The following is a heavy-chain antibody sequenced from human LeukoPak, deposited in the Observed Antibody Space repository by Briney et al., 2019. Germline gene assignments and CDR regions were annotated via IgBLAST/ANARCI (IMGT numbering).Heavy chain of an antibody. CDR1: VLTFRNYA. CDR3: AREYGDFGNAFDI. J-gene: IGHJ3*02. Sequence: GGSLRLSCAASVLTFRNYATHCVRQAPGKGLEWVAVISSDGSNTNYAESVKGRFTISRDNSKNMLYLQMSSLRAEDTAVYFCAREYGDFGNAFDIWGQGTVVTVPS. CDR2: ISSDGSNT. D-gene: IGHD4-17*01. V-gene: IGHV3-30-3*01.